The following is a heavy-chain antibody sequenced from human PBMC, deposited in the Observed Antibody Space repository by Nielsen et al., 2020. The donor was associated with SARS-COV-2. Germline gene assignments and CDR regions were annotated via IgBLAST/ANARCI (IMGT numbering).Heavy chain of an antibody. J-gene: IGHJ4*02. D-gene: IGHD2-15*01. CDR2: IYYSGST. CDR1: GGSISSSSYY. CDR3: AAFQRGYCSGGSCYSRDY. Sequence: SETLSLTCTVSGGSISSSSYYWGWIRQPPGKGLEWIGSIYYSGSTYYNPSLKSRVTISVDTSKNQFSLKLSSVTAADTAVYYCAAFQRGYCSGGSCYSRDYWGQGTLVTVSS. V-gene: IGHV4-39*01.